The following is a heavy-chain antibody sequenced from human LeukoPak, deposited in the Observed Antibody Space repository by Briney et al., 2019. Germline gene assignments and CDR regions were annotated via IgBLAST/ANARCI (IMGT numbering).Heavy chain of an antibody. CDR1: GFTFSSYS. Sequence: GGPLRLSCAASGFTFSSYSMNWVRQAPGKGLEWVSSISSSSSYIYYADSVKGRFTISRDNAKNSLYLQMNSLRAEDTAVYYCARDEAYYYDSSGSSNTHYYYYYMDVWGKGTTVTVSS. D-gene: IGHD3-22*01. J-gene: IGHJ6*03. V-gene: IGHV3-21*01. CDR3: ARDEAYYYDSSGSSNTHYYYYYMDV. CDR2: ISSSSSYI.